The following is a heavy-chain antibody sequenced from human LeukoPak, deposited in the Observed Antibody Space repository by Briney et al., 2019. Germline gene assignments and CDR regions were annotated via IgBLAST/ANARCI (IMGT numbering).Heavy chain of an antibody. CDR2: IYYSGST. V-gene: IGHV4-59*01. CDR3: AGDSLAPWSVQDLYYFDY. CDR1: GGSISSYY. Sequence: PSETLSLTCTVSGGSISSYYWSWIRQPPGKGLEWIGYIYYSGSTNYNPSLKSRVTISVDTSKNQFSLKLRSVTAADTAVYYCAGDSLAPWSVQDLYYFDYWGQGTLVTVSS. J-gene: IGHJ4*02. D-gene: IGHD3-3*01.